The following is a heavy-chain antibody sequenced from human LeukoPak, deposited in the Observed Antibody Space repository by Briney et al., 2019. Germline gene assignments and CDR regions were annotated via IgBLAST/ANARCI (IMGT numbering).Heavy chain of an antibody. CDR2: TYHSGST. CDR1: GGSISSGNYY. CDR3: ARYYYDSSGWVEMFFDI. D-gene: IGHD3-22*01. J-gene: IGHJ3*02. V-gene: IGHV4-39*07. Sequence: KSSETLSLTCTVSGGSISSGNYYYSWIRQPAGKGLEWIGETYHSGSTYYNPSLKSRVTISVDKSKNQFSLRLTSVTAADTAMYYCARYYYDSSGWVEMFFDIWGQGTMVTVSS.